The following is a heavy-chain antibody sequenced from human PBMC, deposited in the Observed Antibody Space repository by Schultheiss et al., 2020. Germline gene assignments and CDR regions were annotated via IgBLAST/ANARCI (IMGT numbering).Heavy chain of an antibody. CDR3: ARDLGIAARHLDWFDP. Sequence: ASVKVSCKASGYTFTGYYMHWVRQAPGQGLEWMGIINPSGGSTSYAQKFQGRVTMTRDTSTSTVYMELSSLRSEDTAVYYCARDLGIAARHLDWFDPWGQGTLVTVSS. J-gene: IGHJ5*02. CDR1: GYTFTGYY. V-gene: IGHV1-46*01. CDR2: INPSGGST. D-gene: IGHD6-6*01.